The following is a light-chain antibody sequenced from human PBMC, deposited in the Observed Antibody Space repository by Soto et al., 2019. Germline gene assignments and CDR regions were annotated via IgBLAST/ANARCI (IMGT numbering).Light chain of an antibody. V-gene: IGKV1-39*01. CDR3: QQSHSAPLT. Sequence: DIQMTQSPSSLYASIGDSVTISCRARHFISTYLNWYQQKLGKAPKLLIYAASSLQRGVPSRFRGSGSGTDFTLTISSLQAEDFATYYCQQSHSAPLTFGGGTKVEIK. J-gene: IGKJ4*01. CDR2: AAS. CDR1: HFISTY.